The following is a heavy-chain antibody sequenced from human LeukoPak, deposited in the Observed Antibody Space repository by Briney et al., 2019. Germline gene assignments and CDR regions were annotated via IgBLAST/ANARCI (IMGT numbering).Heavy chain of an antibody. Sequence: GGSLRLSCAASGFTFSSYGMHWVRQAPGKGLEWVAVISYDGSNKYYADSVEGRFTIPRDNSKNTLYLQMNSLRAEDTAVYYCAKGYLVNYFDYWGQGTLVTVSS. D-gene: IGHD1-26*01. J-gene: IGHJ4*02. CDR1: GFTFSSYG. CDR3: AKGYLVNYFDY. V-gene: IGHV3-30*18. CDR2: ISYDGSNK.